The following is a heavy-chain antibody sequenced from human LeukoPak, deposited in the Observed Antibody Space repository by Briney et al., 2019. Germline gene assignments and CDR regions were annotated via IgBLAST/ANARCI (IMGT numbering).Heavy chain of an antibody. CDR2: ISYSGST. J-gene: IGHJ4*02. CDR1: GGSISSYY. D-gene: IGHD5-12*01. V-gene: IGHV4-59*08. CDR3: ARRGYANPFDC. Sequence: PSETLSLTCTVSGGSISSYYWSWVRQPPGKGLEWIGYISYSGSTKYNPSLKSRVTISLDTSKNQFSLKLSFVTAADTAVYYCARRGYANPFDCWGQGTLVTVSS.